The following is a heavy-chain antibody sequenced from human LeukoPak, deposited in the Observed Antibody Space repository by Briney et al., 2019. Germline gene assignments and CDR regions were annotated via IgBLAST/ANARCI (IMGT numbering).Heavy chain of an antibody. CDR1: GFTFSSYS. CDR2: ISSSSSTI. J-gene: IGHJ6*02. Sequence: GGSLRLPCAASGFTFSSYSMNWIRQAPGKGLEWVSYISSSSSTIYYADSVKGRFTISRDNAKNSLYLQMNSLRAEDTAVYYCASPGSGSFYYYYGMDVWGQGTTVTVSS. CDR3: ASPGSGSFYYYYGMDV. D-gene: IGHD3-10*01. V-gene: IGHV3-48*01.